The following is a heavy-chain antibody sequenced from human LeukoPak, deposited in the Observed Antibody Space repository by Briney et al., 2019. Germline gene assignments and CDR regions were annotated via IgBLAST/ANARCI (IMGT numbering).Heavy chain of an antibody. D-gene: IGHD3-16*01. CDR2: ISSSGSTI. V-gene: IGHV3-48*03. CDR1: GFTFSSYG. Sequence: QPGGSLRLSCAASGFTFSSYGMNWVRQAPGKGLEWVSYISSSGSTIYSADSVKGRFTISRDNAKNSLYLQMNSLRAEDTAVYYCARVGSYYDMDVWGQGTTVTVSS. CDR3: ARVGSYYDMDV. J-gene: IGHJ6*02.